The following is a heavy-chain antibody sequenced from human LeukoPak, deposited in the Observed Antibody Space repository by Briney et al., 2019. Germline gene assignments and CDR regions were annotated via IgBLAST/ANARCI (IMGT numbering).Heavy chain of an antibody. Sequence: GGSLRLSCAASGFTFSIYAMSWVRQGTGKGLEWVSSTSSGGELTFYADSVKVRFTISRDNSKNTLYLQMNGLRAEDTAVYYCAKDRPNYYHDNGHYYRRGGDCWGQGTLVTVSS. CDR2: TSSGGELT. D-gene: IGHD3-22*01. V-gene: IGHV3-23*01. J-gene: IGHJ4*02. CDR1: GFTFSIYA. CDR3: AKDRPNYYHDNGHYYRRGGDC.